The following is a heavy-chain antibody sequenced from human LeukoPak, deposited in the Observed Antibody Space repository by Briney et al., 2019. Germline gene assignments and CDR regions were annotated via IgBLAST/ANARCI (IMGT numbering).Heavy chain of an antibody. Sequence: GGSLRLSCAASGFTFSSYSMNWVRQAPGKGPEWVSSISSSSSYIYYADSVKGRFTISRDNAKNSLYLQMNSLRAEDTAVYYCARDRSPGIAVDSFDYWGQGTLVTVSS. J-gene: IGHJ4*02. D-gene: IGHD6-19*01. CDR2: ISSSSSYI. CDR1: GFTFSSYS. CDR3: ARDRSPGIAVDSFDY. V-gene: IGHV3-21*01.